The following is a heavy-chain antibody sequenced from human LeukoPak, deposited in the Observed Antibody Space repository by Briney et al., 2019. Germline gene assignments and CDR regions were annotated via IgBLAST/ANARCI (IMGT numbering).Heavy chain of an antibody. J-gene: IGHJ5*02. D-gene: IGHD5-24*01. V-gene: IGHV4-31*03. CDR3: ARGHLVRWLQLLP. CDR1: GGSISSGGYY. CDR2: IYYSGST. Sequence: SETLSLTCTVSGGSISSGGYYWSWIRQHPGKGLEWIGYIYYSGSTYYNPSLKSRVTISVDTSKNQFSLKLSSVTAADTAVYYCARGHLVRWLQLLPWGQGTLVTVSS.